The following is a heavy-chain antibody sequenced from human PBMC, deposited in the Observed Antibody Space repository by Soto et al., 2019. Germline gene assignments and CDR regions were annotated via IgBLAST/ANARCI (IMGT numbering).Heavy chain of an antibody. Sequence: GPGLVKPSETLSLTCTVSGGSINSYYWSWIRQPPGKGLEWIGVVYYSGSTNYNPSLTSRVTISVDTSKTQFPLTLTSVTAADTAVHYCARRYGLGCAFWGPGPLVTVSS. CDR3: ARRYGLGCAF. D-gene: IGHD3-10*01. CDR2: VYYSGST. V-gene: IGHV4-59*08. CDR1: GGSINSYY. J-gene: IGHJ4*02.